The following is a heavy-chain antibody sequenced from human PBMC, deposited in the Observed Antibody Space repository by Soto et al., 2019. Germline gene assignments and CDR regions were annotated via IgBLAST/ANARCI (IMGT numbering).Heavy chain of an antibody. V-gene: IGHV4-30-4*01. D-gene: IGHD1-7*01. Sequence: SETLSLTCTVSGGSIGSGNYYWSWIRQPPGKGLGWIGFISYSGSTYCSASLHSRGTISVDTSKNQLSLNLSFVTAAAAAVYYCATMRTPATGLYRLAYYGQGTLVNVSS. J-gene: IGHJ4*02. CDR1: GGSIGSGNYY. CDR3: ATMRTPATGLYRLAY. CDR2: ISYSGST.